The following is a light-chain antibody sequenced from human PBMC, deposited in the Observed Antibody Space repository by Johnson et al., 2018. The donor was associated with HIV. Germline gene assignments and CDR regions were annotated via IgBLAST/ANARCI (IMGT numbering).Light chain of an antibody. CDR1: SSNIGNKY. V-gene: IGLV1-51*02. J-gene: IGLJ1*01. CDR3: GAWDSSLSAHYV. CDR2: ENT. Sequence: QSVLTQPPSVSAAPGQKVTISCSGSSSNIGNKYVSWYQQLPGTAPKLLIYENTKRPSGIPDRFSASESGTSATLGITGLQTGDEADYYCGAWDSSLSAHYVFGTGTNVTVL.